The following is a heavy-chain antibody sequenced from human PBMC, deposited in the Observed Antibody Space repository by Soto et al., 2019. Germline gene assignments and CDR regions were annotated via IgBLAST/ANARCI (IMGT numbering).Heavy chain of an antibody. Sequence: QVHLVQSGAEVKNPGASVRVSCKASGITCSTYAIHWVRQAPGQGLEWMGWINAGEGYTRYSQDFQGRITLTTVTSASTTYMDLSKLTFEDTGVYYCARAISGYVTWGQGTQVTVSS. J-gene: IGHJ5*02. CDR3: ARAISGYVT. V-gene: IGHV1-3*01. CDR1: GITCSTYA. D-gene: IGHD6-25*01. CDR2: INAGEGYT.